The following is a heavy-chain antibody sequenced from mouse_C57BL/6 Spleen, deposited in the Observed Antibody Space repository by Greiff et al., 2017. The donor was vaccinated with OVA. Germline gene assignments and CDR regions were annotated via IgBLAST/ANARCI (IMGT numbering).Heavy chain of an antibody. Sequence: EVQLVESGGGLVQPKGSLKLSCAASGFSFNTYAMNWVRQAPGKGLEWVARIRSKSNNYATYYADSVKDRFTISRDDSESMLYLQMNNLKTEDTAMYYCVRPNRDWYFDVWGTGTTVTVSS. D-gene: IGHD4-1*01. J-gene: IGHJ1*03. CDR3: VRPNRDWYFDV. V-gene: IGHV10-1*01. CDR1: GFSFNTYA. CDR2: IRSKSNNYAT.